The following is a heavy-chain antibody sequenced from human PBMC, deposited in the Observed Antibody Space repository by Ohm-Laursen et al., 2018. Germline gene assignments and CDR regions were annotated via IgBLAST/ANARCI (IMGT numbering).Heavy chain of an antibody. V-gene: IGHV3-9*01. CDR1: GFTFDDYA. Sequence: SSLRLSCTASGFTFDDYAMHWARQAPGKGLEWVSGINWNSGSIGYVDSVKGRFTISRDNAKNSLYLQMNSLRAEDTALYYCAKGNPPYYYYAMDVWGQGTTVTVS. CDR3: AKGNPPYYYYAMDV. CDR2: INWNSGSI. J-gene: IGHJ6*02.